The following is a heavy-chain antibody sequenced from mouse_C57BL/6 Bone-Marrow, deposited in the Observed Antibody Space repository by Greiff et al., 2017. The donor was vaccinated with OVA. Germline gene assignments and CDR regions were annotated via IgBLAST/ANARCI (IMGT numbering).Heavy chain of an antibody. CDR1: GYTFTSYW. Sequence: QVQLQQPGAELVKPGASVKLSCKASGYTFTSYWMHWVKQRPGQGLEWIGMIHPNSGSTNYNEKFKSKGTLTVDKSSSTAYMQLSSLTSEDSAVYYCAREGGGRYFDVWGTGTTVTVSS. CDR2: IHPNSGST. J-gene: IGHJ1*03. V-gene: IGHV1-64*01. CDR3: AREGGGRYFDV.